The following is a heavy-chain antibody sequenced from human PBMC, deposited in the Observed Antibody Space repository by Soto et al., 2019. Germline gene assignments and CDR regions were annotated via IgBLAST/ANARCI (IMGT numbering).Heavy chain of an antibody. CDR2: INHSGST. CDR3: ARAPQIVAMGRPFDY. D-gene: IGHD5-12*01. J-gene: IGHJ4*02. CDR1: GGSISSGGYS. V-gene: IGHV4-30-2*01. Sequence: SETLSLTCAVSGGSISSGGYSWSWIRQPPGKGLEWIGYINHSGSTNYNPSLKSRVTISLDTSKNQFSLRLTSLTAADTAVYFCARAPQIVAMGRPFDYWGQGILVTV.